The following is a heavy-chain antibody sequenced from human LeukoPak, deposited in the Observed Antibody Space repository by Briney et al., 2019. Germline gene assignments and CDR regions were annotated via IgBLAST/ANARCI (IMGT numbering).Heavy chain of an antibody. Sequence: PGGSLRLSCAASGFTFSSDAMSWVRQAPGKGLEWVSGISGSGGSTYYADSVKGRFTISRDYSKNTLYLQMNSLRAEDTAVYYCAKAPYGDLVVDYWGQGTLVTGSS. CDR1: GFTFSSDA. D-gene: IGHD4-17*01. CDR2: ISGSGGST. J-gene: IGHJ4*02. CDR3: AKAPYGDLVVDY. V-gene: IGHV3-23*01.